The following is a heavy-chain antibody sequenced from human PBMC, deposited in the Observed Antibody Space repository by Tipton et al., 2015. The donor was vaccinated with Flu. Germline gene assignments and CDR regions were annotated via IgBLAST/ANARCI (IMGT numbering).Heavy chain of an antibody. CDR2: ISSGGSVI. J-gene: IGHJ4*02. CDR1: GFMFSSYS. CDR3: ARIAVGAGGGY. V-gene: IGHV3-48*02. D-gene: IGHD1-26*01. Sequence: SLRLSCVASGFMFSSYSMNWVRQAPGKGLEWVSSISSGGSVIHYADSVKGRFTVSRDNAKNLLYLQMDSLRDEDTAVYYCARIAVGAGGGYWGQGTLVTVSS.